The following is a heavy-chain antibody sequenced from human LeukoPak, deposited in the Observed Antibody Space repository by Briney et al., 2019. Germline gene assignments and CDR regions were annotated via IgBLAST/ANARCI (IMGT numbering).Heavy chain of an antibody. V-gene: IGHV4-39*07. J-gene: IGHJ4*02. Sequence: SETLSLTCTVSGGSISSSSYYWGWIRQPPGKGLEWIGSIYYSGSTYYNPSLKSRVTISVDTSKNQISLKLSSVTAADTAVYYCATMVRGLGDYWGQGTLVTVSS. D-gene: IGHD3-10*01. CDR1: GGSISSSSYY. CDR2: IYYSGST. CDR3: ATMVRGLGDY.